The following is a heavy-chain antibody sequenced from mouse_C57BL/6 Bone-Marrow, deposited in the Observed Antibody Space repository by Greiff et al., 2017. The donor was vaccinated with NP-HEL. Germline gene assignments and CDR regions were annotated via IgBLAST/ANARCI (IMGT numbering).Heavy chain of an antibody. V-gene: IGHV1-50*01. CDR1: GYTFTSYW. J-gene: IGHJ4*01. D-gene: IGHD4-1*01. CDR2: IDPSDSYT. Sequence: QVQLQQPGAELVKPGASVKLSCKASGYTFTSYWMQWVKQRPGQGLEWIGEIDPSDSYTNYNQKFKGKATLTVDTSSSTAYMQLSSLTSEDSAVYYCARGGTGTRGYAMDYWGQGTSVTASS. CDR3: ARGGTGTRGYAMDY.